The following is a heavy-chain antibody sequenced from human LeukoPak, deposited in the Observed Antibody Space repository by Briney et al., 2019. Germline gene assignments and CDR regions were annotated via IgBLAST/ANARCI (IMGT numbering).Heavy chain of an antibody. CDR2: IRYDGSNK. CDR3: ARDGVMVSTDSPSGSRGCDY. Sequence: PGGSLRLSCAASGFTFSSYGMHWVRQAPGKGLEWVAFIRYDGSNKYYADSVKGRFTISRDNAKNSLYLQMNSLTDEDTAVYYCARDGVMVSTDSPSGSRGCDYWGQGTLVTVSS. CDR1: GFTFSSYG. J-gene: IGHJ4*02. D-gene: IGHD5/OR15-5a*01. V-gene: IGHV3-30*02.